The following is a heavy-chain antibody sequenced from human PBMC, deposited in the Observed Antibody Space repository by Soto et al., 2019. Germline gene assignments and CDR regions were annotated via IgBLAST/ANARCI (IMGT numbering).Heavy chain of an antibody. J-gene: IGHJ4*02. D-gene: IGHD3-3*01. CDR3: ASLRGVFGVVIPDY. V-gene: IGHV4-34*01. CDR2: INHSGST. Sequence: SETLSLTCAVYGGSFSGYYWSWIRQPPGKGLEWIGEINHSGSTNYNPSLKSRVTISVDTSKNQFSLKLSSVTAADTAVYYCASLRGVFGVVIPDYWGREPWSPSPQ. CDR1: GGSFSGYY.